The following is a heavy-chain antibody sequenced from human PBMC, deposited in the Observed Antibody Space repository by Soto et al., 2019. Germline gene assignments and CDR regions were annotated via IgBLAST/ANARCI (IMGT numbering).Heavy chain of an antibody. J-gene: IGHJ6*02. Sequence: ASVKVSCKASGYTFTSYGISWVRQAPGQGLEWMGWISAYNGNTNYAQKFQGRVTITADESTSTAYMELSSLRSEDTAVYYCARPRLGIAALYGMDVWGQGTTVTVS. CDR2: ISAYNGNT. D-gene: IGHD6-13*01. CDR3: ARPRLGIAALYGMDV. CDR1: GYTFTSYG. V-gene: IGHV1-18*01.